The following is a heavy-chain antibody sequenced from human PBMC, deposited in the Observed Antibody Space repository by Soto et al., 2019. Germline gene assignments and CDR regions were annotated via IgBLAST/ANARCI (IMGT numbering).Heavy chain of an antibody. Sequence: PGESLKISCVGSGFSFSRYTFGWVRQVPGKGLEWMGVIHPGDSDTIYSPSFQGQVTISADKSISTAYLQWSSLKASDTAMYYCTLSYGDSYYYYYGMDVWGQGTTVTVS. CDR3: TLSYGDSYYYYYGMDV. CDR1: GFSFSRYT. J-gene: IGHJ6*02. V-gene: IGHV5-51*01. D-gene: IGHD4-17*01. CDR2: IHPGDSDT.